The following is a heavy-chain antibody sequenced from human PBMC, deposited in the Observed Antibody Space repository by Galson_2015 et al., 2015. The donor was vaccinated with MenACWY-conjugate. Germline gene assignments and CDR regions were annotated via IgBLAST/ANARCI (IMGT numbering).Heavy chain of an antibody. CDR3: ARLTRVRFDV. Sequence: SVKVSCEASGFTFGFNGMSWVRQAAGQGLECLGWMSPNRGNTGYAETVKGRVTMTRSNAITTAFLELSSLNSEDTAKYFCARLTRVRFDVWGQGTLVTVSS. V-gene: IGHV1-8*02. CDR1: GFTFGFNG. J-gene: IGHJ4*02. CDR2: MSPNRGNT. D-gene: IGHD1-1*01.